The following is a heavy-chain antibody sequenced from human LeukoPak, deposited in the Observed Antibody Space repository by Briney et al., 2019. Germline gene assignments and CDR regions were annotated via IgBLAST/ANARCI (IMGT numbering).Heavy chain of an antibody. V-gene: IGHV4-38-2*02. CDR3: ARDDSVVWGVIIRGH. CDR2: IYHSGST. D-gene: IGHD3-10*01. Sequence: SETLSLTCTVSGYSISSGYYWGWIRQPPGKGLEWIGIIYHSGSTYYNPSLKSRVTISVDTSKNEFSLKLSSVTAADTAIYYCARDDSVVWGVIIRGHWGQGTLVTVSS. CDR1: GYSISSGYY. J-gene: IGHJ4*02.